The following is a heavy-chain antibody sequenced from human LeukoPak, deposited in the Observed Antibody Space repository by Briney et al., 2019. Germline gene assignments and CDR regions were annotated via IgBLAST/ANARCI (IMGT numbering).Heavy chain of an antibody. D-gene: IGHD4-17*01. V-gene: IGHV3-48*03. Sequence: QAGGSLRLSCAASGFTFSNYDMSWVRQAPGKGLEWVSYISSSGSTIYYADSVKGRFTISRDNAKNSLYLQMNCLRAEDTAVYYCARDRPMTTVTTTGTTYYYYYYMDVWGKGTTVTVSS. J-gene: IGHJ6*03. CDR1: GFTFSNYD. CDR3: ARDRPMTTVTTTGTTYYYYYYMDV. CDR2: ISSSGSTI.